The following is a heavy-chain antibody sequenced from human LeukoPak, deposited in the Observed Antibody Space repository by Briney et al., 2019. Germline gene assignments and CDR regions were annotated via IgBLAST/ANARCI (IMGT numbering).Heavy chain of an antibody. CDR2: IYSGGST. J-gene: IGHJ4*02. CDR3: ARVRPWVFDY. CDR1: GFTVSSNY. Sequence: GGSLRLSCAASGFTVSSNYMSWVRQAPGKGLAWVSVIYSGGSTYYADPVKGRFTISRDNSKNTLYLQMNSLRAEDTAVYYCARVRPWVFDYWGQGTLVTVPS. V-gene: IGHV3-66*01.